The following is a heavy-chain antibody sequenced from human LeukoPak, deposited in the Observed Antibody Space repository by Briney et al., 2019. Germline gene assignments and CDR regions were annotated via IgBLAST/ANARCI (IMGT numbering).Heavy chain of an antibody. Sequence: SVKVSCKASGGTFSSYAISWLRQAPAQGLEWMGRIIPIFGTANYAQKFQGRDTITTDESTSTAYMELSSLRSEDTAVYYCARDLYSSWYLSNWFDPWGQGTLVTVSS. J-gene: IGHJ5*02. V-gene: IGHV1-69*05. CDR3: ARDLYSSWYLSNWFDP. CDR2: IIPIFGTA. D-gene: IGHD6-13*01. CDR1: GGTFSSYA.